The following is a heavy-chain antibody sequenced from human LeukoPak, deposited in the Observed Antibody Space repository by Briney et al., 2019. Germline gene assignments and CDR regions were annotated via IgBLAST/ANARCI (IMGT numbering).Heavy chain of an antibody. D-gene: IGHD2-2*01. Sequence: SETLSLTCTVSGGSISSSSYYWGWIRQPPGKGLEWFGSIYYSGRTYYNPSLKSRVAISVDTSKDQFSLKLSSVTAADTAVYYCARVVRGDCSSTSCYGPSYYYMDVWGKGTTVTVSS. CDR3: ARVVRGDCSSTSCYGPSYYYMDV. V-gene: IGHV4-39*07. CDR1: GGSISSSSYY. J-gene: IGHJ6*03. CDR2: IYYSGRT.